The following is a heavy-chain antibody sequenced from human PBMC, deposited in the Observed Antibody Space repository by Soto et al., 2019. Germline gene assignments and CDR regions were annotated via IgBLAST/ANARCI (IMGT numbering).Heavy chain of an antibody. CDR2: ISWNSGTI. CDR1: GFKFDEYG. CDR3: AKSTGGTANGMDV. V-gene: IGHV3-9*01. J-gene: IGHJ6*02. Sequence: EVQLVESGGGLVQPDRSLRLTCGLSGFKFDEYGMFWVRQAPGKGLEWVSGISWNSGTIGYADSVKGRFTVSRDNAKNSLYLQMSSLRAEDTALYYCAKSTGGTANGMDVWGQGTTVTVSS. D-gene: IGHD2-8*02.